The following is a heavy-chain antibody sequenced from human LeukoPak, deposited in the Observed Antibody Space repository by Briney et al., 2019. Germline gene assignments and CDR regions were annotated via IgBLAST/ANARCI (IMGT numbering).Heavy chain of an antibody. Sequence: SETLSLTCAVYGTSFSGYYWRWIRQPPGKGLEWIGEIDHRGRAKYNPSLKSRVSTSIDTSKNQFSLNLSSVTAADTAVYYCARDVDTALMDVWGEGTTVIVSS. V-gene: IGHV4-34*01. D-gene: IGHD5-18*01. CDR3: ARDVDTALMDV. CDR1: GTSFSGYY. J-gene: IGHJ6*04. CDR2: IDHRGRA.